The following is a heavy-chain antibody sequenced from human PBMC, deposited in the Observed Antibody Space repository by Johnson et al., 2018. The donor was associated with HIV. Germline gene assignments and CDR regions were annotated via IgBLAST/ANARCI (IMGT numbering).Heavy chain of an antibody. V-gene: IGHV3-9*01. Sequence: QLVESGGGLVQPGRSLRLSCAPSGFTFDDYAMHWVRQAPGKGLEWVSGISWNSGSIGYADSVKGRFTISRDNAKNSLYLQMNSLRVEDTAVYYCAKDVGNYWPDAFDIWGQGAVVTVSS. CDR1: GFTFDDYA. J-gene: IGHJ3*02. CDR2: ISWNSGSI. D-gene: IGHD3-3*01. CDR3: AKDVGNYWPDAFDI.